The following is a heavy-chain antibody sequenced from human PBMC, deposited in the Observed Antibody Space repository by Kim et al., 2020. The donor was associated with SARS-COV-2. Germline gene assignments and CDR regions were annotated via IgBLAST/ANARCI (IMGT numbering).Heavy chain of an antibody. CDR1: GYSFTSYW. V-gene: IGHV5-10-1*01. Sequence: GESLKMYCKGSGYSFTSYWISWVRQMPGKGLEWMGRIDPSDSYTNYSPSFQGHVTISADKSISTAYLQWSSLKASDTAMYYCATSPRGYSYGYFDYWGQGTLVTVSS. CDR2: IDPSDSYT. D-gene: IGHD5-18*01. CDR3: ATSPRGYSYGYFDY. J-gene: IGHJ4*02.